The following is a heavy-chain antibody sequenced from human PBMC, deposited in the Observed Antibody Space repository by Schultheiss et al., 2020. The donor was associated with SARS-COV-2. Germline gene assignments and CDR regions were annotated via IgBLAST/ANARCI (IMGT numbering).Heavy chain of an antibody. CDR3: ARDKGAVALRPGWFDP. J-gene: IGHJ5*02. D-gene: IGHD6-19*01. Sequence: SQTLSLTCAISGDSVSSNSAAWNWIRQSPSRGLEWLGRTYYRSKWYNDYAVSVKSRITINPDTSKNQFSLKLSSVTAADTAVYYCARDKGAVALRPGWFDPWGQGTLVTVSS. V-gene: IGHV6-1*01. CDR2: TYYRSKWYN. CDR1: GDSVSSNSAA.